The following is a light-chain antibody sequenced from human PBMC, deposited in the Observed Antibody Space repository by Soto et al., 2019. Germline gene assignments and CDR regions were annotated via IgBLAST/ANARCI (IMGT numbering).Light chain of an antibody. J-gene: IGLJ1*01. CDR2: SNN. CDR1: SSNIGSNT. V-gene: IGLV1-44*01. CDR3: AAWDDSLNSYV. Sequence: QSVLTQPPSASGTPGQRVTISCSGSSSNIGSNTVNWYQQLPGTAPKLLIYSNNQRPSGVPDRFSGSKSGTSAPLAISGLQSEDEADYYCAAWDDSLNSYVFGTGTKVTVL.